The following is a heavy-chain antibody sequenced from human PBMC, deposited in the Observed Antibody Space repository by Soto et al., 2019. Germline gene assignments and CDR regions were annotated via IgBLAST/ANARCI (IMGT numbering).Heavy chain of an antibody. V-gene: IGHV3-15*07. J-gene: IGHJ4*02. Sequence: EVQLVESGGGLVKPGGSLRLSCAASGFSFTNAWMNWVRQAPGKGLEWVGRIKSKPDGGTVDYAAPVKGRFTISRDDSKDTLYLQMNSLKTEDTAVYYCTASSWLLFDFWGQGTLVTVSS. CDR2: IKSKPDGGTV. D-gene: IGHD3-22*01. CDR1: GFSFTNAW. CDR3: TASSWLLFDF.